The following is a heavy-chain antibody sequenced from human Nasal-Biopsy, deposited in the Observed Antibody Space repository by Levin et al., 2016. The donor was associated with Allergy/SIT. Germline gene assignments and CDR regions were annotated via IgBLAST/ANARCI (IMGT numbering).Heavy chain of an antibody. V-gene: IGHV3-48*03. CDR3: ARDSDVGGDKLGD. D-gene: IGHD3-16*01. CDR1: GFTLSNYE. J-gene: IGHJ4*02. CDR2: MQNSGDM. Sequence: GGSLRLSCVGFGFTLSNYEMTWVRQAPGKALEWVSSMQNSGDMHYSDSVKGRFTVSRDNAKNSLYLQMNSLRGDDTAVYYCARDSDVGGDKLGDWGQGTLVIVSS.